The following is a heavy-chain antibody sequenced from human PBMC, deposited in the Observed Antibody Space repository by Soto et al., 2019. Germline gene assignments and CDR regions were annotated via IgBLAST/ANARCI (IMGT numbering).Heavy chain of an antibody. Sequence: EVQLVESGGGLVQPGGSLRLSCAASGFTFSSYEMNWVRQAPGKGLEWVSYISSSGSTIYYADSVKGRFTISRDNAKNSLYLQMNSLRAADTAVYYCARAPGYYFDYWGQGTLVTVSS. J-gene: IGHJ4*02. V-gene: IGHV3-48*03. CDR2: ISSSGSTI. CDR3: ARAPGYYFDY. CDR1: GFTFSSYE.